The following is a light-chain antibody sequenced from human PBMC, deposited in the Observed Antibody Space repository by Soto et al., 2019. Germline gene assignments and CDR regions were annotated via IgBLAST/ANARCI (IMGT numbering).Light chain of an antibody. CDR3: QHYNTWPPLYT. CDR2: GAS. CDR1: QSVSSN. Sequence: EIVLTQSPGTLSLSPGERATLSCRASQSVSSNLAWYQQKPGQAPRLLIYGASTRATGIPARFSGSGSGTEFTLTISSLQSEDFVVYYCQHYNTWPPLYTFGQGTKLEIK. J-gene: IGKJ2*01. V-gene: IGKV3-15*01.